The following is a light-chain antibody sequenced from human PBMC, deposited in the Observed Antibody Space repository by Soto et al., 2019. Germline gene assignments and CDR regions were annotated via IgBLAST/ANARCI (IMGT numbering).Light chain of an antibody. CDR3: QQYNNWWT. V-gene: IGKV3-15*01. CDR1: QSVSSN. Sequence: EIVMTQSPATLSVSPGERATLSCRASQSVSSNLAWYQQKPGQAPRLLIYGASTRATGIPARFSGSGSGTEFTFTFSSLQSEDFAVYYCQQYNNWWTFGQGTRWIS. CDR2: GAS. J-gene: IGKJ1*01.